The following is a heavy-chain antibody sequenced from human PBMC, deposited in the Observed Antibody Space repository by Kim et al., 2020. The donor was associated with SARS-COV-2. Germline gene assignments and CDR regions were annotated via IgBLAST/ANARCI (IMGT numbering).Heavy chain of an antibody. CDR2: IDLSDSYA. Sequence: GESLKISCKGSGYSFTSNWISWVRQMPGKGLEWMGRIDLSDSYAKYSPSFQGHVTISADKSISTAYLQWSSLKASDTAMYYCARHGHEYSTSSYYYYGMDVWGLGTTVTVSS. V-gene: IGHV5-10-1*01. J-gene: IGHJ6*02. CDR1: GYSFTSNW. D-gene: IGHD6-6*01. CDR3: ARHGHEYSTSSYYYYGMDV.